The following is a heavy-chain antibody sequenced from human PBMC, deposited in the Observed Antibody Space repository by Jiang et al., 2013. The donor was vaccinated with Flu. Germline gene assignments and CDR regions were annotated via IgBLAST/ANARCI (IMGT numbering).Heavy chain of an antibody. CDR2: IYDTENT. CDR1: GGSISNFY. J-gene: IGHJ4*02. CDR3: ARGWYISGWFDY. D-gene: IGHD6-19*01. Sequence: GPGLVKPSETLSLTCTLSGGSISNFYWSWIRQPPGKGLEWIGYIYDTENTNYSPSLKSRVTISADTSKNQFSLKLTSVTAADTAVYYCARGWYISGWFDYWGQGTLVTVSS. V-gene: IGHV4-59*08.